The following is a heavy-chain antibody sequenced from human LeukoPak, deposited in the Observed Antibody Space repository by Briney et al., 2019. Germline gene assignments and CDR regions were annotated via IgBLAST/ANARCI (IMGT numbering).Heavy chain of an antibody. V-gene: IGHV3-7*01. CDR1: GFTFNSYW. J-gene: IGHJ4*02. CDR2: INQYGSDK. Sequence: GGSLRLSCAASGFTFNSYWMTWVRRTPGTGLEWVANINQYGSDKYYADSVKGRFTISRDNAKNSLYLQMNSLRTEDTAVYHCAGGHKADYWGQGTLVTVSS. CDR3: AGGHKADY.